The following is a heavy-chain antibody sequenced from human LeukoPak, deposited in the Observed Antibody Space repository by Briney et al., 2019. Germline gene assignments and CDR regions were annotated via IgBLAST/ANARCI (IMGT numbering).Heavy chain of an antibody. D-gene: IGHD3-10*01. CDR2: INHSGST. J-gene: IGHJ5*02. CDR3: ARRRITMVRGVRNNWFDP. V-gene: IGHV4-39*07. CDR1: GGSISSGSYY. Sequence: TSETLSLTCTVSGGSISSGSYYWGWIRQPPGKGLEWIGEINHSGSTNYNPSLKSRVTISVDTSKNQFSLKLSSVTAADTAVYYCARRRITMVRGVRNNWFDPWGQGTLVTVSS.